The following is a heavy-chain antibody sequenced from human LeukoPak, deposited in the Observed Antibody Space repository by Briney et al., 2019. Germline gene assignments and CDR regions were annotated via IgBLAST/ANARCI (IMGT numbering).Heavy chain of an antibody. V-gene: IGHV3-30*03. CDR2: IASDESNT. D-gene: IGHD2-21*01. CDR1: GLIFSSYV. CDR3: ARGVLAKYSVAFDI. Sequence: GGSLRLSCSASGLIFSSYVMHWVRQAPGKGLEWVALIASDESNTYYEDSVEGRFTISRDNSENALFLQMDYLTTEDTAVYYCARGVLAKYSVAFDIWGQGTTVIVSS. J-gene: IGHJ3*02.